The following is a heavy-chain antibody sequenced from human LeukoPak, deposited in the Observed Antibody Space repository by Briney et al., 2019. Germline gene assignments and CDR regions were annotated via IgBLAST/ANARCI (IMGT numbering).Heavy chain of an antibody. V-gene: IGHV1-18*01. CDR1: GYTFTSYG. CDR2: ISAYNGNT. Sequence: ASVKVSCKASGYTFTSYGISWVRQAPGQGLEWMGWISAYNGNTNYAQKLQGRVTMTTDTSTSTAYMELRSLRSDDTAVYYCAREGYYFCSGGSCYTDWYFDLWGRGTLVTVSS. J-gene: IGHJ2*01. D-gene: IGHD2-15*01. CDR3: AREGYYFCSGGSCYTDWYFDL.